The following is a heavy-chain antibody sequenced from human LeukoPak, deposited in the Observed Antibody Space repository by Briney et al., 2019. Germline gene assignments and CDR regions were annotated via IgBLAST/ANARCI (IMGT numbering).Heavy chain of an antibody. Sequence: SESLSLTCAVSGGSISGYFWSWSRQPPGKGLEWIGDIYYSGSTYYNPSLQSRVTISVDTSKKQFSLKLSSVTAADTAVYYCAREITGTYGGYYYYYGMDVWGQGTTVTVSS. D-gene: IGHD1-26*01. CDR2: IYYSGST. CDR1: GGSISGYF. CDR3: AREITGTYGGYYYYYGMDV. J-gene: IGHJ6*02. V-gene: IGHV4-59*01.